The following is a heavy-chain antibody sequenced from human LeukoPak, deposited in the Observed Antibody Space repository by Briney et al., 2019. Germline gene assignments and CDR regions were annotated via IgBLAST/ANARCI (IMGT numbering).Heavy chain of an antibody. V-gene: IGHV4-34*01. J-gene: IGHJ4*02. CDR3: AAHYDILTGYYVY. CDR1: GGSFSGYY. CDR2: INHSGST. Sequence: PSETLSLTCAVYGGSFSGYYWSWIRQPPGKGLEWIGEINHSGSTNYNPSLKSRVTISINTSKNQFSLKLSSVTAADTAVYYCAAHYDILTGYYVYWGQGTLVTVSS. D-gene: IGHD3-9*01.